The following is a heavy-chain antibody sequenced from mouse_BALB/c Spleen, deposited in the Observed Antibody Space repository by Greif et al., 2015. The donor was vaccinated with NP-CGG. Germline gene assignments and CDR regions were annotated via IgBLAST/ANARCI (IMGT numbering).Heavy chain of an antibody. D-gene: IGHD2-4*01. J-gene: IGHJ4*01. CDR3: ARRMITTYAMDY. CDR2: ISNLAYSI. Sequence: EVKLQESGGGLVQPGGSRKLSCAASGFTFSDYGMAWVRQAPGKGPEWVAFISNLAYSIYYADTVTGRFTIPRENAKNTLYLEMSSLRSEDIAMYYCARRMITTYAMDYWGQGTSVTVSS. V-gene: IGHV5-15*02. CDR1: GFTFSDYG.